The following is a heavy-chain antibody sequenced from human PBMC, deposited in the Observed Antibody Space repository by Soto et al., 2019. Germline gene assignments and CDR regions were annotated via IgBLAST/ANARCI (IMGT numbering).Heavy chain of an antibody. D-gene: IGHD2-15*01. CDR3: ARHLVVGAALYYFDY. J-gene: IGHJ4*02. CDR2: ISAYNGNT. Sequence: QVQLVQSGAEVKKPGASVKVSCKASGYTFISYGISWVRQAPGQGLEWMGWISAYNGNTNYAQKLQGRVTMTTDTSTSTADMELRSLRSDDTAVYYCARHLVVGAALYYFDYWGQGTLVTVSS. CDR1: GYTFISYG. V-gene: IGHV1-18*01.